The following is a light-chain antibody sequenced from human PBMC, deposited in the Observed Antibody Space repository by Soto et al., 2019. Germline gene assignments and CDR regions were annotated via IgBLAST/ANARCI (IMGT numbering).Light chain of an antibody. Sequence: DIVMTQSTDSLAVSLGERATINCKSSQSVLCSSNNKNYLAWYQQKPGQPPKLLIYWASTRESGVPDRFSGSGSGTDFTLTISSLQAEDVAVYYCQQYYSTPYTFGQGTKLEIK. CDR1: QSVLCSSNNKNY. CDR3: QQYYSTPYT. V-gene: IGKV4-1*01. J-gene: IGKJ2*01. CDR2: WAS.